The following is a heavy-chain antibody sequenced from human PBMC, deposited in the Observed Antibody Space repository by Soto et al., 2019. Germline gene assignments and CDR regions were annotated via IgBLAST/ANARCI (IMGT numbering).Heavy chain of an antibody. V-gene: IGHV3-23*01. CDR2: ISGSCGST. Sequence: GGSLRLSCAASGFTFSSYAMSWVRQAPGQGLEWVSAISGSCGSTYYADSVKGRFTISRDNSKNTLYLQMNSLRAEDTAVYYCAKLRLVRPLDPNDYGGQGTLVIVS. D-gene: IGHD6-6*01. J-gene: IGHJ4*02. CDR1: GFTFSSYA. CDR3: AKLRLVRPLDPNDY.